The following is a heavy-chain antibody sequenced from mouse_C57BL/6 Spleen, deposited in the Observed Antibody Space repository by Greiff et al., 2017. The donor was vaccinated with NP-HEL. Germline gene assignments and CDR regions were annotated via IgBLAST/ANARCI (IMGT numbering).Heavy chain of an antibody. Sequence: QVQLQQSGPELVKPGASVKISCTASGYAFSSSWVNWVKQSPGKGLEWFGRIYPGDGDTNYNGTFKGKATLTADTSSSTACMQLSSLTSEDSAVDVWAGEYLGDWGQGATLT. CDR1: GYAFSSSW. D-gene: IGHD2-10*02. J-gene: IGHJ2*01. CDR3: AGEYLGD. V-gene: IGHV1-82*01. CDR2: IYPGDGDT.